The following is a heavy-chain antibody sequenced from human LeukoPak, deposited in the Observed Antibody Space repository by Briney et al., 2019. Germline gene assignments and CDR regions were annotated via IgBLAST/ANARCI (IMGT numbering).Heavy chain of an antibody. D-gene: IGHD4-17*01. V-gene: IGHV3-23*01. Sequence: GGSLRLSCAASGFTFFSYAMTWVRQAPGKGLEWVSAISSSGVSTYYADSVKGRFSISRDNSKNTLYLQMNSLRAEDTAIYYCAKISVPTWIDPWGQGTLVTVSS. CDR2: ISSSGVST. CDR3: AKISVPTWIDP. CDR1: GFTFFSYA. J-gene: IGHJ5*02.